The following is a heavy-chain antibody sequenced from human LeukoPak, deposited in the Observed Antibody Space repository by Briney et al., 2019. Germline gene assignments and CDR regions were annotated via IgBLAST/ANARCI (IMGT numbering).Heavy chain of an antibody. CDR1: GFTFSSYA. Sequence: PGGSLRLSCAASGFTFSSYAMTWVRQAPGKGLEWVSAISASDGSTYYVDSVKGRFTISRDFSKNTLFLQMNSLRAEDTAVYYCAKGVAAAAVNWFDPWGQGTLVTVSS. CDR2: ISASDGST. J-gene: IGHJ5*02. D-gene: IGHD6-13*01. CDR3: AKGVAAAAVNWFDP. V-gene: IGHV3-23*01.